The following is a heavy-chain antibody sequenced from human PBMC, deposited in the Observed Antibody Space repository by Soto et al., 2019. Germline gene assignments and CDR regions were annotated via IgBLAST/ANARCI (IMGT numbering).Heavy chain of an antibody. J-gene: IGHJ6*02. CDR2: INHSGNT. CDR3: ARHNNEGSGYYYYYYGMDV. Sequence: AQETLRHTIAGYAGTLSAYNWSWNRHPPGKGLEWIGEINHSGNTNYNPSLKSRVTISVDTSKNQFSLKLSSVTAADTAVYYCARHNNEGSGYYYYYYGMDVRGQGTTVT. D-gene: IGHD3-22*01. V-gene: IGHV4-34*01. CDR1: AGTLSAYN.